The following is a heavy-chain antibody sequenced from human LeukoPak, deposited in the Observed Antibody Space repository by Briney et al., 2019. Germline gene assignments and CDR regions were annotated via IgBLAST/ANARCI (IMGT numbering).Heavy chain of an antibody. Sequence: SETLSLTCTVSGGSISSYYWSWIRQPPGKGLEWIWYIYYSGSTNYNPSLKIRGTISVDTSKNPFSLTLSSVTAADTAVYSCARGTYYDFWSGYYNPNYFDYWGQGTLVTVSS. V-gene: IGHV4-59*01. CDR3: ARGTYYDFWSGYYNPNYFDY. CDR1: GGSISSYY. D-gene: IGHD3-3*01. J-gene: IGHJ4*02. CDR2: IYYSGST.